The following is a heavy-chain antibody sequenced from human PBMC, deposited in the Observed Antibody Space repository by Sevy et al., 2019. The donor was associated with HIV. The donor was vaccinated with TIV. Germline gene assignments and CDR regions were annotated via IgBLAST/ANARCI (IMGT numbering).Heavy chain of an antibody. V-gene: IGHV3-30*14. CDR3: ARDLALSGSYSWLAY. CDR1: GFIFSGYA. D-gene: IGHD1-26*01. CDR2: ISYDGSRK. J-gene: IGHJ4*02. Sequence: GGSLRLSCTTSGFIFSGYAMHWVRQAPGKGLEWVAFISYDGSRKYYADSVKGRFTISRDNSKNTLYLQMNNLRAEDTAVFYCARDLALSGSYSWLAYWGQGTLVTVSS.